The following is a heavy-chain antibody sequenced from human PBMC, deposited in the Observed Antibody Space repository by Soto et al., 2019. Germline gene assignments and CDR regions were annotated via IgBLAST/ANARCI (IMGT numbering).Heavy chain of an antibody. Sequence: EEQLVESGGGLAQAGRTLTLSCAASGFTFDDYAMHWVRQAPGKGLEWVSGISWNSGSIGYTDSVKGRFTLSRDNAKNSLYLQINSLRAEDTALYYCVKDVSGRGSFYYYFGMDVWGHGTTVTVSS. CDR3: VKDVSGRGSFYYYFGMDV. CDR1: GFTFDDYA. CDR2: ISWNSGSI. V-gene: IGHV3-9*01. J-gene: IGHJ6*02. D-gene: IGHD1-26*01.